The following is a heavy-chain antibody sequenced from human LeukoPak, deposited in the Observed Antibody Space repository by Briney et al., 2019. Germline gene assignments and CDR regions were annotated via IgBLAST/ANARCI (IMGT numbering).Heavy chain of an antibody. J-gene: IGHJ5*02. V-gene: IGHV4-59*01. CDR3: AKATVGKWFDP. CDR2: IYYTGST. CDR1: GGSFSTYY. Sequence: PSETLSLTCTVSGGSFSTYYWSWIRQPPGKGLEWIGYIYYTGSTNYNPSLKSRVTMSVDTSKNQFSLKLSSVTAADTAVYYCAKATVGKWFDPWGQGTLVTVSS. D-gene: IGHD4-23*01.